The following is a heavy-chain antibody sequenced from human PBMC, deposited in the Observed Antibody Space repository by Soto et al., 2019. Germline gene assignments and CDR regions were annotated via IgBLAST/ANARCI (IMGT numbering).Heavy chain of an antibody. CDR1: GYTFTGYY. CDR2: INPNSGGT. D-gene: IGHD6-13*01. J-gene: IGHJ2*01. Sequence: QVQLVQSGAEVKKPGASVKVSCKASGYTFTGYYMHWVRQAPGQGLEWMGWINPNSGGTNYAQKFQGWVTMTRDTSISPAAMELSRLRSDDTAVYYCASDLRGQQQLANWYCALWGRGTLVTVSS. V-gene: IGHV1-2*04. CDR3: ASDLRGQQQLANWYCAL.